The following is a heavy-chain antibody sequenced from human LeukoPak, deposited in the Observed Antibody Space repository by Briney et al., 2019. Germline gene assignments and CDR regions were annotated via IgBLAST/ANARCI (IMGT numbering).Heavy chain of an antibody. J-gene: IGHJ5*02. CDR2: INSNSGGT. V-gene: IGHV1-2*02. CDR3: AREKVEGANWFDP. Sequence: ASVKVSCKASGYTFTGYYMHWVRQAPGQGLEWMGGINSNSGGTNYAQKFKGRVTMARDTSISKVYMELSRLRSDDTDVYYCAREKVEGANWFDPWGQGTLVTVFS. D-gene: IGHD2-15*01. CDR1: GYTFTGYY.